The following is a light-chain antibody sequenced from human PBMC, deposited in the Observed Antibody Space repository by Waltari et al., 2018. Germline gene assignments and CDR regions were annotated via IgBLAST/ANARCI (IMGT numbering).Light chain of an antibody. CDR2: SDD. J-gene: IGLJ3*02. V-gene: IGLV1-44*01. CDR1: SSTIGRNS. Sequence: VLTQPPSPSGSPGLRVILSCSGSSSTIGRNSLTLYQQLPGTAPTLLIYSDDQRPSEVPERCSGSKSGTSASLGITGLLAEDEAVYHCSTWDDSLNGQVFGGGSKVTVL. CDR3: STWDDSLNGQV.